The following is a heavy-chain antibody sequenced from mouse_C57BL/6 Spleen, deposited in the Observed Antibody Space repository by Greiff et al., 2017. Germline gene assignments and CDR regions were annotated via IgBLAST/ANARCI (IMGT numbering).Heavy chain of an antibody. D-gene: IGHD3-1*01. CDR1: GFSFNTYA. Sequence: EVKLEESGGGLVQPKGSLKLSCAASGFSFNTYAMNWVRQAPGKGLEWVARIRSKSNNYATYYADSVKDRFTISRDDSESMLYLQMNNLKTEDTAMYYCEGYNYAMDYWGQGTSVTVSS. CDR3: EGYNYAMDY. J-gene: IGHJ4*01. CDR2: IRSKSNNYAT. V-gene: IGHV10-1*01.